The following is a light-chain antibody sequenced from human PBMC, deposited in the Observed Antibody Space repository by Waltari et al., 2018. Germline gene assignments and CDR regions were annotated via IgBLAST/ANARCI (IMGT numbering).Light chain of an antibody. CDR2: AAS. Sequence: DIQLTQSPSSLSASVVDRVTITCRASQTMSTYLNWYQHKPGKAPELLVYAASTLKSGVPSRFSGSGSGTDFTLTITGLLPEDFATYYCQQTYIMPLSFGGGTKLEIK. V-gene: IGKV1-39*01. J-gene: IGKJ4*01. CDR1: QTMSTY. CDR3: QQTYIMPLS.